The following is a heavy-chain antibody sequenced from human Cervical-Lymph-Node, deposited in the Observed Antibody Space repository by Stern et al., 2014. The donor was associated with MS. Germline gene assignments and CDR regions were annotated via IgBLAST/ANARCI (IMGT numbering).Heavy chain of an antibody. Sequence: VQLVESGAEVKKPGASVNVSCKASGYTFSSFAITWVRQAPGQGLEWMGTITVYNGNTNYAQRVQDRVTMTTDTSKNPAYMEVRTLRSADTALYYWARGWGDTRHWGQGTLVTVSS. V-gene: IGHV1-18*01. CDR2: ITVYNGNT. D-gene: IGHD3-16*01. CDR1: GYTFSSFA. J-gene: IGHJ4*02. CDR3: ARGWGDTRH.